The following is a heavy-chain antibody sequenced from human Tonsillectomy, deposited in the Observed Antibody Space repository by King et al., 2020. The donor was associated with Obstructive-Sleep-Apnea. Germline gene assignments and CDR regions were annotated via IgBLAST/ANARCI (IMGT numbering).Heavy chain of an antibody. CDR3: ARGGLGAPYYFDY. Sequence: VQLVESGGGVVQPGRSLRLSCAASGFTFSSYGMHWVRQAPGKGLEWVGVIWYDGSNKYYAESVKGRFTISRDNSKNTLYLQMNSLRAEDTAVYYCARGGLGAPYYFDYWGQGTLVTVSS. V-gene: IGHV3-33*01. CDR1: GFTFSSYG. CDR2: IWYDGSNK. J-gene: IGHJ4*02. D-gene: IGHD3/OR15-3a*01.